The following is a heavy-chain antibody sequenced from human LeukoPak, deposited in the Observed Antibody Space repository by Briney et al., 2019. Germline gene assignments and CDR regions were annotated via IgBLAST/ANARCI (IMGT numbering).Heavy chain of an antibody. CDR2: ISGSGGST. V-gene: IGHV3-23*01. J-gene: IGHJ6*03. Sequence: GGSLRLSCAASGFTFSSYAMSWVRQTPGKGLEWVSTISGSGGSTYHADSVKGRYTISRDNSKNKLYLQMNSLRAEDTAVYYCARRTPDYYYYYMDVWGKGTTVTVSS. CDR3: ARRTPDYYYYYMDV. CDR1: GFTFSSYA.